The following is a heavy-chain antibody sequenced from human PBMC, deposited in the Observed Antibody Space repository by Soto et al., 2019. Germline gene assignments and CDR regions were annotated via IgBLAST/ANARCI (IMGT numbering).Heavy chain of an antibody. J-gene: IGHJ5*02. V-gene: IGHV4-34*01. Sequence: PSETLSLTCAVYGGSFSSYYWSWIRQPPGKGLEWIGVINHSGSTNYDPSLKSRVTISIDTSKNQVSLTLSSVTAADTAVYYCARGEPRFMEWLFLPEYFAPWGQGTLVTVSS. D-gene: IGHD3-3*01. CDR1: GGSFSSYY. CDR2: INHSGST. CDR3: ARGEPRFMEWLFLPEYFAP.